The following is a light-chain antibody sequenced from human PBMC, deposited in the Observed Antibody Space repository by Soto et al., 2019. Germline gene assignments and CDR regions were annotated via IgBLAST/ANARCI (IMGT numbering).Light chain of an antibody. J-gene: IGLJ1*01. V-gene: IGLV2-14*01. CDR3: SSFTSTSTLV. CDR2: QVS. CDR1: STNIGAGYG. Sequence: QSVLTQPPSVSGAPGQRVSISCTGSSTNIGAGYGVHWYQQHPGKAPKLIIYQVSNRPSGVSDRFSGSKSGNTASLTISGLQAEDEADFFCSSFTSTSTLVFGTGTKVTVL.